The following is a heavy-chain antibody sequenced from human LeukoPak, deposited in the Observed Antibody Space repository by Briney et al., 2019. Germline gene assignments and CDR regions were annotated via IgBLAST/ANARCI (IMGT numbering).Heavy chain of an antibody. J-gene: IGHJ5*02. Sequence: GRSLRLSCAASGFTFTSYAMHWVRQAPGKGLEWVAVISYDGSNKYYADSVKGRFTISRDNSKNTLYLQMNSLRAEDTAVYYCARSSGYRNWFDPWGQGTLVTVSS. CDR3: ARSSGYRNWFDP. CDR2: ISYDGSNK. V-gene: IGHV3-30-3*01. CDR1: GFTFTSYA. D-gene: IGHD3-22*01.